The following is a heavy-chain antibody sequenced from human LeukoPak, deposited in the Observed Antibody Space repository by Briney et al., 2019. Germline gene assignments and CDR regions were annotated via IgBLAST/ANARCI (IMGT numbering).Heavy chain of an antibody. V-gene: IGHV1-18*01. Sequence: ASVKVSCKASGYTFTSYGISWVRQAPGQGLEWMGWISAYNGNTNYAQKLQGRVTMTTDTSTSTAYMELRSLRSDNTAVYYCARSNSVIAARLFYYYMDVWGKGTTVTVSS. CDR2: ISAYNGNT. J-gene: IGHJ6*03. CDR1: GYTFTSYG. D-gene: IGHD6-6*01. CDR3: ARSNSVIAARLFYYYMDV.